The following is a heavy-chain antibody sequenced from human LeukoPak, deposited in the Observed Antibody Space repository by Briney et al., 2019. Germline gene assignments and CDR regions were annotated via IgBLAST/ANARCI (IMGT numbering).Heavy chain of an antibody. D-gene: IGHD3-10*01. CDR3: AKAGDATGGIFDY. CDR2: ISGSGGST. Sequence: PGGSLRLSCVASGFTFSSYAMSWVRQAPGKGLEWVSAISGSGGSTYYADSVKGRFTISRDNSKNTLYLQMNSLRAEDTAVYYCAKAGDATGGIFDYWGQGTLVTVSS. V-gene: IGHV3-23*01. CDR1: GFTFSSYA. J-gene: IGHJ4*02.